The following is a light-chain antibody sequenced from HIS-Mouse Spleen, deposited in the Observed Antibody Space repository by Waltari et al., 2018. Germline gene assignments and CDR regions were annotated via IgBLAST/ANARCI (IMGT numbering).Light chain of an antibody. J-gene: IGLJ2*01. Sequence: QSALTQPPSASGSPGPSVTISCTGTSRDVGGYNLVSWYQQHPGKAPKLMIYEVSKRPSGVPDRFSGSKSGNTASLTVSGLQAEDEADYYCSSYAGSNNLVFGGGTKLTVL. CDR2: EVS. CDR3: SSYAGSNNLV. V-gene: IGLV2-8*01. CDR1: SRDVGGYNL.